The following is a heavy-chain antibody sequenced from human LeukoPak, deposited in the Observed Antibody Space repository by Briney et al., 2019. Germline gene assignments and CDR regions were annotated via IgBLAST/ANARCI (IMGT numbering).Heavy chain of an antibody. Sequence: GGSLRLSCAASGFTFSSYWMSWVRQAPGKGLEWVANIKQDGSEKYYVDTVKGRFTISRDKAKNSLYLQMDSLRAEDTAVYYCARDRITMVRGVIVNWFDPWGQGTLVTVSS. CDR1: GFTFSSYW. J-gene: IGHJ5*02. CDR3: ARDRITMVRGVIVNWFDP. V-gene: IGHV3-7*01. CDR2: IKQDGSEK. D-gene: IGHD3-10*01.